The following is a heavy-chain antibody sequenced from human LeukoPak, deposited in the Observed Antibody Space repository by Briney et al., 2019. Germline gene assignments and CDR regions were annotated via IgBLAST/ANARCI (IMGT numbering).Heavy chain of an antibody. V-gene: IGHV3-30*04. D-gene: IGHD6-19*01. CDR2: ISYDGTNE. CDR1: GFSFSSYT. CDR3: ARDIKWLGRYYYYGLDV. J-gene: IGHJ6*02. Sequence: PGGSLRLSCAGSGFSFSSYTMHWVRQAPGKGLEWVAIISYDGTNEYYADSVKGRFTISRDNSQNTLYLQVNSLRAEDTAVYYCARDIKWLGRYYYYGLDVWGQGTTVTVSS.